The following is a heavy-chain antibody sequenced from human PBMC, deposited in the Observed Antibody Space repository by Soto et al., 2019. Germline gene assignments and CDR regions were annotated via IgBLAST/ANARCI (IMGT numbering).Heavy chain of an antibody. J-gene: IGHJ3*02. CDR2: IIPIFGTA. V-gene: IGHV1-69*13. D-gene: IGHD3-22*01. Sequence: SVKVSCKASGGTFSSYAISWVRQAPGQGLEWMGGIIPIFGTANYAQMFQGRVTITADESTSTAYMELSSLRSEDTAVYYCARPTKYYDSRAFDIWGQGTMVTVSS. CDR1: GGTFSSYA. CDR3: ARPTKYYDSRAFDI.